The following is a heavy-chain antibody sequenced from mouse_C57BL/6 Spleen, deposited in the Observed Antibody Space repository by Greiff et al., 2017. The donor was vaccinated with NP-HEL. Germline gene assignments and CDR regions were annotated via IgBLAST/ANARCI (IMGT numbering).Heavy chain of an antibody. V-gene: IGHV1-82*01. J-gene: IGHJ4*01. CDR3: ARDPYAMDY. CDR2: IYPGDGDT. Sequence: QVHVKQSGPELVKPGASVKISCKASGYAFSSSWMNWVKQRPGKGLEWIGRIYPGDGDTNYNGKFKDKATLTADKSSSTAYMQLSSLTSEDSAVYFCARDPYAMDYWGQGTSVTVSS. CDR1: GYAFSSSW.